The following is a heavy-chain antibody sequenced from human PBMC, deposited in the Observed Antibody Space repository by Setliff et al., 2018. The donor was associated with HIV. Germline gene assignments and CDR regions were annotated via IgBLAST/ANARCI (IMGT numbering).Heavy chain of an antibody. D-gene: IGHD3-10*01. CDR1: GFTFSSYA. CDR3: AKHPRYYDSGSRYFDY. CDR2: IVASAGIT. J-gene: IGHJ4*02. V-gene: IGHV3-23*01. Sequence: PGGSLRLPCAASGFTFSSYAMSWVRQAPGKGLEWVSAIVASAGITYYAGSVKGRFTISRDNSKNTLYLQMNSLRAEDTAVYYCAKHPRYYDSGSRYFDYWGQGTLVTVSS.